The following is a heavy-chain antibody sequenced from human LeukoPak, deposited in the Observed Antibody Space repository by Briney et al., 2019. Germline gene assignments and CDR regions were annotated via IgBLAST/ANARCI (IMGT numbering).Heavy chain of an antibody. CDR1: GFTFSDYY. CDR3: ARGASRADY. J-gene: IGHJ4*02. CDR2: ITSSGDDI. Sequence: SGGSLRPSCAASGFTFSDYYMSWIRQAPGKGLEWVAYITSSGDDIYYADSVKGRFTISRDNAKNSLYLQMNSLRAEDTALYYCARGASRADYWGQGTLVTVSS. V-gene: IGHV3-11*04.